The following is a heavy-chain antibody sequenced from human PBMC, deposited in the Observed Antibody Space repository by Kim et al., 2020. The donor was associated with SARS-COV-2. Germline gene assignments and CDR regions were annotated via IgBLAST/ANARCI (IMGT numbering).Heavy chain of an antibody. Sequence: KSRVTMSVDTSKNQFSLKLSSVTAADTAVYYCARDRISSGTFWGYDAFDIWGQGTMVTVSS. D-gene: IGHD6-19*01. J-gene: IGHJ3*02. V-gene: IGHV4-4*06. CDR3: ARDRISSGTFWGYDAFDI.